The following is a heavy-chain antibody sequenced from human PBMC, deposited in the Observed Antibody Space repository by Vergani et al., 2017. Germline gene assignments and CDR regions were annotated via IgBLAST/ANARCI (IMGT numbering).Heavy chain of an antibody. CDR3: AKDPRLKEDYYYYYMDF. V-gene: IGHV3-30*18. J-gene: IGHJ6*03. CDR2: ISHDGNKK. CDR1: GFTFSNYG. Sequence: QVQLVESGGSVVQPGRSLRLSCAASGFTFSNYGLHWVRQAPGQGLEWVAVISHDGNKKYYVDSVKGRFTISRDNSKNTLYLYMNSLRADDTAVYYCAKDPRLKEDYYYYYMDFWGKGTTVTVSS.